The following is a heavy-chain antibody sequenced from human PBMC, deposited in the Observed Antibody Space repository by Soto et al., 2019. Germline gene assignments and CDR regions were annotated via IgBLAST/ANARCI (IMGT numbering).Heavy chain of an antibody. CDR3: ARDRGYDILTGYYSYFDY. Sequence: SETLSLTCTVSGGSISSYYWSWIRQPPGKGLEWIGYIYYSGSTNYNPSLKSRVTISVDTSKNQFSLKLSSVTAADTAVYYCARDRGYDILTGYYSYFDYWGQGTLVTVSS. D-gene: IGHD3-9*01. CDR1: GGSISSYY. J-gene: IGHJ4*02. V-gene: IGHV4-59*01. CDR2: IYYSGST.